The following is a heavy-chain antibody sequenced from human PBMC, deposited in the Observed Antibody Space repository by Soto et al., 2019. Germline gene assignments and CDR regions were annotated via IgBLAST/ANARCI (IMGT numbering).Heavy chain of an antibody. CDR1: GGSICRCY. Sequence: SETLSLNCTVSGGSICRCYWSQIRQPPGKGLEWIGYIYYSGSTNYNPSLKSRVTISVDTSKNQFSLKLSSVTAADTAVYYCARQNYYDSSCYNYWGQGTLVTVSS. D-gene: IGHD3-22*01. V-gene: IGHV4-59*08. CDR2: IYYSGST. J-gene: IGHJ4*02. CDR3: ARQNYYDSSCYNY.